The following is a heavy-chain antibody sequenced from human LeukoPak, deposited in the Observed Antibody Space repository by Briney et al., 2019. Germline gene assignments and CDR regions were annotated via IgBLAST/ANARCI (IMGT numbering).Heavy chain of an antibody. V-gene: IGHV3-66*01. Sequence: PGGSLRLSCAASGFTVSSNYMSWVRQAPGKGLEWVSVIYSGGSTYYADSVKGRFTISRDNSKNTLYLQMNSLRAEDTAVYYCARDSSPGYYGSSGYWGQGTLVTVSS. CDR2: IYSGGST. CDR3: ARDSSPGYYGSSGY. J-gene: IGHJ4*02. D-gene: IGHD3-22*01. CDR1: GFTVSSNY.